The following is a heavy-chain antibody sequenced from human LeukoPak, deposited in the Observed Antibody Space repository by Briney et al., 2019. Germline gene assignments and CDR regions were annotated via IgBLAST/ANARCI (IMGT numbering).Heavy chain of an antibody. CDR3: ARLAAAGAVDI. J-gene: IGHJ3*02. V-gene: IGHV4-59*08. Sequence: SETLSLTCAVYGGSFSGYYWSWIRQPPGKGLEWIGYIYYSGSTNYNPSLKSRVTISVDTSKNQFSLKLSSVTAADTAVYYCARLAAAGAVDIWGQETMVTVSS. D-gene: IGHD6-13*01. CDR2: IYYSGST. CDR1: GGSFSGYY.